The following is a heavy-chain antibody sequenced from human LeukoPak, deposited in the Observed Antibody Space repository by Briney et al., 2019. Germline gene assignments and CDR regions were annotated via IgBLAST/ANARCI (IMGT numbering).Heavy chain of an antibody. CDR2: TYYRSKWYN. J-gene: IGHJ5*02. CDR3: AKESGYSYGLGS. Sequence: SQTLSLTCAISGDSVSSNSAAWHWIRQSPSRGLEWLGRTYYRSKWYNDYAVSVKSRITINPDTSKNQFSLQLNSVTPEDTAVYYCAKESGYSYGLGSWGQGTLVTVSS. D-gene: IGHD5-18*01. V-gene: IGHV6-1*01. CDR1: GDSVSSNSAA.